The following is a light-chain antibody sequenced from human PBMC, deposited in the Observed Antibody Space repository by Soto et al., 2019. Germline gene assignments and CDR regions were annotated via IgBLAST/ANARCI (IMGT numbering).Light chain of an antibody. CDR3: FSYTSSGTYA. J-gene: IGLJ1*01. Sequence: QSVLTQPPSASGSPGQSVTISCTGTSSDVGGYNYVSWYQQHPGKAPKLMIYEVSKRPSGVPDRFSGSKSGNTASLTISGLQAEDETDYYCFSYTSSGTYAFGTGTKVTVL. V-gene: IGLV2-8*01. CDR2: EVS. CDR1: SSDVGGYNY.